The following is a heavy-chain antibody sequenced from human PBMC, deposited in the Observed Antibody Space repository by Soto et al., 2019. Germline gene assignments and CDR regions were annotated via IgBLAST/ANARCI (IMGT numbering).Heavy chain of an antibody. CDR3: ARDAPHCSGGSCYPGGLDY. D-gene: IGHD2-15*01. CDR2: INPSGGST. Sequence: ASVKVSCKASGYTFTSDYMHWVRQAPGQGLEWMGIINPSGGSTSYAQKFQGRVTMTRDTSTSTVYMELSSLRSEDTAVYYCARDAPHCSGGSCYPGGLDYWGQGTLVTVSS. V-gene: IGHV1-46*01. J-gene: IGHJ4*02. CDR1: GYTFTSDY.